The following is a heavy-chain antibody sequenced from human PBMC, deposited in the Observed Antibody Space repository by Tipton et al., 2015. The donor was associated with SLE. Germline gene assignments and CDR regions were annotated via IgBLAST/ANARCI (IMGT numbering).Heavy chain of an antibody. CDR1: GGSISSYY. V-gene: IGHV4-59*01. CDR2: IYYSGST. CDR3: ARDYYYDL. Sequence: TLSLTCTVSGGSISSYYWSWIRQPPGKGLEWIGYIYYSGSTNYNPSLKSRVTISVDTSKNQFSLKLSSVTAADAAVYYCARDYYYDLWGRGTLVTVSS. J-gene: IGHJ2*01.